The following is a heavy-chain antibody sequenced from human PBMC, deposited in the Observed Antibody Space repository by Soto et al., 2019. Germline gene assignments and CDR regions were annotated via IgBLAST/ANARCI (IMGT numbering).Heavy chain of an antibody. CDR1: GYTFTSYG. CDR2: ISAYNGNT. CDR3: ARQRSSTSTGYYDYYGMDV. Sequence: QVQLVQSGAEVKKPGASVKVSCKASGYTFTSYGISWVRQAPGQWLEWMGWISAYNGNTNYAQKLQGRVTMTTDTSTRTADIALRSLRPDDTAVYYCARQRSSTSTGYYDYYGMDVWGQGTTVTVS. V-gene: IGHV1-18*04. J-gene: IGHJ6*02. D-gene: IGHD2-2*01.